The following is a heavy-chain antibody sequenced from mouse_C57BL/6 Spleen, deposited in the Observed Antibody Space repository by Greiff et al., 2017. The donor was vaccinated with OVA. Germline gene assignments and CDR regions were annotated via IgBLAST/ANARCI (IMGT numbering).Heavy chain of an antibody. Sequence: EVQLQQSGAELVRPGASVKLSCTASGFNIKDYYMHWVKQRPEQGLEWIGRIDPEDGDTEYAPTFQGKATMTADTSSNTAYLQLSSLTSEDTAVYYCTDYGNYPYYFDYWGQGTTLTVSS. D-gene: IGHD2-1*01. CDR3: TDYGNYPYYFDY. J-gene: IGHJ2*01. CDR1: GFNIKDYY. CDR2: IDPEDGDT. V-gene: IGHV14-1*01.